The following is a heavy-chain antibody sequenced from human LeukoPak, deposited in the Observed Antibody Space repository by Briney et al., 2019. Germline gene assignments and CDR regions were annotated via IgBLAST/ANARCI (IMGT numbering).Heavy chain of an antibody. CDR3: ARDSSSWQTFDY. J-gene: IGHJ4*02. CDR2: INPNSGGT. V-gene: IGHV1-2*02. D-gene: IGHD6-13*01. CDR1: GYTVTGYY. Sequence: ASVKVSCKASGYTVTGYYMHWVRQAPGQGLEWMGWINPNSGGTNYAQKFQGRVTMTRDTSISTAYMELSRLRSDDTAVYYCARDSSSWQTFDYWGQGTLVTVSS.